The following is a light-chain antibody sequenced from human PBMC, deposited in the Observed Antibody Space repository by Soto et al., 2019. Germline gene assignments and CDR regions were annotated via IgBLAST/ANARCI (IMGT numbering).Light chain of an antibody. J-gene: IGKJ4*01. Sequence: EIVLTQSPATLSLSPGERATLSCRASQSVSSYLAWYQQKPGQAPRLLIYDASNRATGIPARFSGSGSGTDFPLTISSLEPEDFAVYYCQQRSNWPPELPFGGGTTVAIK. CDR2: DAS. CDR1: QSVSSY. V-gene: IGKV3-11*01. CDR3: QQRSNWPPELP.